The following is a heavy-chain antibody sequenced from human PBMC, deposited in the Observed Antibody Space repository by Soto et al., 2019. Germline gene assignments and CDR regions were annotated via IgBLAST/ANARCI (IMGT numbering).Heavy chain of an antibody. D-gene: IGHD2-21*01. V-gene: IGHV1-2*02. CDR3: AKNLLVTIPDGFDI. CDR2: IIPSSGVA. CDR1: GYTFTKYY. J-gene: IGHJ3*02. Sequence: ASVKVSCKASGYTFTKYYMHWVRQAPGQGLEWMGWIIPSSGVANYAQKFQGRVTMTRDTSISTAYMELSRLRSDDTAVYYCAKNLLVTIPDGFDIPGPVTIVTVSS.